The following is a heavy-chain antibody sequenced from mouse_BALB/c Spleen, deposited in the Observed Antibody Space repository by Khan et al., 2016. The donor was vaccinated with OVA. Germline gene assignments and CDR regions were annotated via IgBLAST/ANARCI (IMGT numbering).Heavy chain of an antibody. CDR1: GYTFTDFA. CDR3: ARGSGNSRFAY. V-gene: IGHV1S137*01. CDR2: ISTYYGDA. Sequence: QVQLKQSGAELVRPGVSVKISCKGSGYTFTDFAIHWVKQSHAKSLEWIGVISTYYGDASYNQKFKGKATMTVDKSSSTAYMALARLTSEDSAIYYCARGSGNSRFAYWGQGTLVTVSA. J-gene: IGHJ3*01. D-gene: IGHD1-3*01.